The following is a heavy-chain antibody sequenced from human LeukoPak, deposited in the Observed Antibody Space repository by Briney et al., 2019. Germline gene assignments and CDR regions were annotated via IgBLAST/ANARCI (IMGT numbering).Heavy chain of an antibody. CDR3: ARDRVRVTTVFTWEVYYYGMDV. CDR2: ISSSSSYT. Sequence: PGGSLRLSCAASGFTFSDYYMSWLRQAPGKGLEGVSYISSSSSYTNYADSVKGRFTISRDNAKNSLYLQMNSLRAEDTAVYYCARDRVRVTTVFTWEVYYYGMDVWGQGTTVTVSS. V-gene: IGHV3-11*05. D-gene: IGHD4-17*01. CDR1: GFTFSDYY. J-gene: IGHJ6*02.